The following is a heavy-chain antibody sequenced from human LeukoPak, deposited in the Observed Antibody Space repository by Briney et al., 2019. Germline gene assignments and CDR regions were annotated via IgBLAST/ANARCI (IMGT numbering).Heavy chain of an antibody. CDR3: ARDRCSGGSCYGNDY. J-gene: IGHJ4*02. D-gene: IGHD2-15*01. Sequence: GGSLRLSCAASGFTFSGYWMSWVRQAPGKGLEWVANIKKDGSEKNYVDSVKGRFTISRDNAKNSLHLQMNSLRAEDTAVYYCARDRCSGGSCYGNDYWGQGTLVTVSS. V-gene: IGHV3-7*01. CDR2: IKKDGSEK. CDR1: GFTFSGYW.